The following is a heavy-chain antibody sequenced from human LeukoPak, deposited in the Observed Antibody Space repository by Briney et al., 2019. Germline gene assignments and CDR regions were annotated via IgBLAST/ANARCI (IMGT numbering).Heavy chain of an antibody. D-gene: IGHD2-15*01. CDR2: IYYSGST. V-gene: IGHV4-59*01. CDR1: GGSISSYY. Sequence: PSETLSLTCTVSGGSISSYYWSWIRQPPGKGLEWIGYIYYSGSTNYNPSLKIRVTISIDTSKNQFSLKLSSVTAADTAVYYCARGLYCSGGSCYSGLGWWGQGTLVTVSS. CDR3: ARGLYCSGGSCYSGLGW. J-gene: IGHJ4*02.